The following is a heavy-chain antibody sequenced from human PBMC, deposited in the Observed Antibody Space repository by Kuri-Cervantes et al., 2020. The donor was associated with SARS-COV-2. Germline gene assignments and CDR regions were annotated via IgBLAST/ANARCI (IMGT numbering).Heavy chain of an antibody. Sequence: GESLKISCAASGFTFSSYWMSWVRQAPGKGLEWVANIKQDGSEKYYVDSVKGRFTISRDNAKNSLYLQMNSLRAEDTAVYYCARVGCSSTSCPPVYYYYYMDVWGKGTTVTVSS. V-gene: IGHV3-7*01. CDR2: IKQDGSEK. CDR1: GFTFSSYW. J-gene: IGHJ6*03. CDR3: ARVGCSSTSCPPVYYYYYMDV. D-gene: IGHD2-2*01.